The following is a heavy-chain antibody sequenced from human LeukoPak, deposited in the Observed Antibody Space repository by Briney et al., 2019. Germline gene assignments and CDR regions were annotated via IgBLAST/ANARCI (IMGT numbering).Heavy chain of an antibody. Sequence: GGSLRLSCAASGSTFSTFAMSWVRQAPGKGLEWVSAISGSGGGTYYADSVKGRFTISRDNSKNTLYLQMNGLRAEDTAVYYCAKSPAVDAAFDIWGQGTMVTVSS. J-gene: IGHJ3*02. CDR2: ISGSGGGT. CDR3: AKSPAVDAAFDI. CDR1: GSTFSTFA. D-gene: IGHD4-23*01. V-gene: IGHV3-23*01.